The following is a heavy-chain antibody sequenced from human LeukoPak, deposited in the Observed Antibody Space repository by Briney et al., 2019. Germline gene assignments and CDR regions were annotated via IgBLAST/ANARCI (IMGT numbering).Heavy chain of an antibody. D-gene: IGHD6-19*01. CDR2: IIPIFGTA. CDR1: GGTFSSYA. V-gene: IGHV1-69*05. Sequence: SVKVSCKASGGTFSSYAISWVRQAPGQGLEWMGRIIPIFGTANYAQKFQGRVTITTDESTSTAYMELSSLRSEDTAVYYCARSSGGVDDSGWFFYFDYWGQGTLVTVSS. J-gene: IGHJ4*02. CDR3: ARSSGGVDDSGWFFYFDY.